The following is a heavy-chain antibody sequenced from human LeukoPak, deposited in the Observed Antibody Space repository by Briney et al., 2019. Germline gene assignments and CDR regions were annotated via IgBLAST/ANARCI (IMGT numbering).Heavy chain of an antibody. Sequence: PWGSLRLSCAASGFTFSSYGMHWVRQAPGKGLEWVAVIWYGGSNKYYADSVKGRFTISRDNSKNTLYLQMNSLRAEDTAVYYCAKVRNYYDSSGYTPLGYWGQGTLVTVSS. J-gene: IGHJ4*02. CDR3: AKVRNYYDSSGYTPLGY. CDR1: GFTFSSYG. V-gene: IGHV3-30*02. D-gene: IGHD3-22*01. CDR2: IWYGGSNK.